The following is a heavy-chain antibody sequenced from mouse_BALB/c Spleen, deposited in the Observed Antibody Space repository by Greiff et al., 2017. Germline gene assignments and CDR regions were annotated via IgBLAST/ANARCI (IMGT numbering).Heavy chain of an antibody. J-gene: IGHJ1*01. CDR1: GFAFSSYD. D-gene: IGHD1-1*01. CDR2: ISSGGGST. V-gene: IGHV5-12-1*01. Sequence: EVKLQESGGGLVKPGGSLKLSCAASGFAFSSYDMSWVRQTPEKRLEWVAYISSGGGSTYYPDTVKGRFTISRDNAKNTLYLQMSSLKSEDTAMYYCARHRTTVVPYFDVWGAGTTVTVSA. CDR3: ARHRTTVVPYFDV.